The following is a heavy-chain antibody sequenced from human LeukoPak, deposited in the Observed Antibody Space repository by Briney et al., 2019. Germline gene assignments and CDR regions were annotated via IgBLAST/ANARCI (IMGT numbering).Heavy chain of an antibody. CDR2: ISGSGCST. D-gene: IGHD3-22*01. CDR3: AGLYDSDY. V-gene: IGHV3-23*01. Sequence: GASVSLSCAVSGLPYRSYAMLWVRQAPGRGGEWVSAISGSGCSTYYAASVKGRFTISRDNSTNTLYLQMNSLRAEDTAVDYCAGLYDSDYWGQGTLVTVSS. J-gene: IGHJ4*02. CDR1: GLPYRSYA.